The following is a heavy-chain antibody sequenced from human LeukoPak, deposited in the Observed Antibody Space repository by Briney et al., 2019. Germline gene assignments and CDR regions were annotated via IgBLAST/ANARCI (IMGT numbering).Heavy chain of an antibody. J-gene: IGHJ4*02. Sequence: GRSLRLSCATSGITFSTSGMHWVRKAPGKGLEWVAVIWYDGSQKYYADSVKGRFTISRDNSKNTLYLQMNSLTAEDTAVYYCARDTGHLILGDYWGQGTLVIVSS. D-gene: IGHD7-27*01. V-gene: IGHV3-33*01. CDR2: IWYDGSQK. CDR3: ARDTGHLILGDY. CDR1: GITFSTSG.